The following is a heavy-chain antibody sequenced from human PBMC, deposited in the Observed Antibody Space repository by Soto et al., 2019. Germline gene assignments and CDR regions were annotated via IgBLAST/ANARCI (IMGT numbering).Heavy chain of an antibody. CDR2: IGTAGDT. J-gene: IGHJ6*02. Sequence: EVQLVESGGGLVQPGGSLRLSCAASGFTFSSYDMHWVRQATGKGLEWVSAIGTAGDTYYPGSVKGRFTISRENAKNSLYFQMNSLRAGDTAVYYCARGAEQQLVAGMDVWGQGTTVTVSS. CDR1: GFTFSSYD. D-gene: IGHD6-13*01. CDR3: ARGAEQQLVAGMDV. V-gene: IGHV3-13*01.